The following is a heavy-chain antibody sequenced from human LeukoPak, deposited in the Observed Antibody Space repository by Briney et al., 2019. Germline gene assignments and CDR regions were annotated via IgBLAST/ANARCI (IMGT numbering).Heavy chain of an antibody. CDR3: AIDVHSITMVRGVIPYYYGMDV. J-gene: IGHJ6*02. V-gene: IGHV1-18*01. CDR1: GYTFTSYG. D-gene: IGHD3-10*01. Sequence: ASVKVSCKASGYTFTSYGIRWVRQAPGQGLEWMGWISAYNGNTNYAQKLQGRVTMTTDTSTSTAYIELRSLRSDDTAVYYCAIDVHSITMVRGVIPYYYGMDVWGQGTTVTVSS. CDR2: ISAYNGNT.